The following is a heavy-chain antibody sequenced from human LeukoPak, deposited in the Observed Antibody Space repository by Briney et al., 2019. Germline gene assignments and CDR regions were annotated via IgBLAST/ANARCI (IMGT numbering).Heavy chain of an antibody. J-gene: IGHJ6*02. CDR1: GGTFSSYA. CDR3: ARRSHGPKYDYYYGMDV. CDR2: IIPILGIA. Sequence: SVKVSCKASGGTFSSYAISWVRQAPGQGLEWMGRIIPILGIANYAQKFQGRVTITADKSTSTAYMELSSLRSEDTAVYYCARRSHGPKYDYYYGMDVWGLGTTVTVSS. V-gene: IGHV1-69*04.